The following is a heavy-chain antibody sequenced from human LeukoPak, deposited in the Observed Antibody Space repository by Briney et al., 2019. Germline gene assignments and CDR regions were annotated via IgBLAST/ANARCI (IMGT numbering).Heavy chain of an antibody. CDR1: GYTLTDYY. Sequence: ASVKVSCKASGYTLTDYYMHWVRQAPGQEFECMGWINPNDGDTNYAQKFQGRVTMTRDTSISTAHMEVSRLRSYDTAVYYCARANFLYCSSSTCLFDYWGQGTLVTVSS. D-gene: IGHD2-2*01. CDR3: ARANFLYCSSSTCLFDY. J-gene: IGHJ4*02. CDR2: INPNDGDT. V-gene: IGHV1-2*02.